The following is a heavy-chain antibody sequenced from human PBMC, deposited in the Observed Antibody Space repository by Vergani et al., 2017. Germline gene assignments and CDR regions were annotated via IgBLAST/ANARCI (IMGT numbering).Heavy chain of an antibody. CDR3: ARASHCINFYSYGPNGPGYYYRDV. CDR2: MYTSGHT. D-gene: IGHD2-8*01. J-gene: IGHJ6*03. Sequence: QVQLQESGPGLLKPSQTLSLTCTVSGASVSRGTYYWTWIRQPAGKKLEWIVRMYTSGHTIYNPSLESRVTMSVDTSKNQFSLQLSSVTAADTAVYYCARASHCINFYSYGPNGPGYYYRDVCGKGTTVTVSS. CDR1: GASVSRGTYY. V-gene: IGHV4-61*02.